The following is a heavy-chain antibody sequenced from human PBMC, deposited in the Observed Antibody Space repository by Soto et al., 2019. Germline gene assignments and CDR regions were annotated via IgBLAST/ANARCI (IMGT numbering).Heavy chain of an antibody. V-gene: IGHV1-46*01. J-gene: IGHJ3*01. D-gene: IGHD4-17*01. CDR1: GYTFSSYY. Sequence: QVQLVQSGAEAKKPGASVKISCKASGYTFSSYYMHWVRQVPGQGLEWMGVMNPSGGTTSYAQKLQGRGRMTRDTSTSTVYMELSSLRSEDTAVYSCARAPWMTTGTTARGGAFDVWGQGTMVTVSS. CDR2: MNPSGGTT. CDR3: ARAPWMTTGTTARGGAFDV.